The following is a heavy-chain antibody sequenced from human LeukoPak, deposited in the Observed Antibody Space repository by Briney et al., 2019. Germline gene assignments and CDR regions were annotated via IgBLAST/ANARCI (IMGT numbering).Heavy chain of an antibody. V-gene: IGHV3-64*01. CDR3: ARAAYDFWSGYLH. Sequence: GGSLRLSCAASGFTFSSYAMHWVRQAPGKGLEYVSAISSNGGSTYYANSVKGRFTISRDNSKNTLYLQMGSLRAEDMAVYYCARAAYDFWSGYLHWGQGTLVTVSS. CDR1: GFTFSSYA. CDR2: ISSNGGST. D-gene: IGHD3-3*01. J-gene: IGHJ4*02.